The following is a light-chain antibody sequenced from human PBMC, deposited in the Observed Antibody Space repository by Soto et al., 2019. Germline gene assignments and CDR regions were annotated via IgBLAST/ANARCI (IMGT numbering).Light chain of an antibody. CDR2: LAS. CDR1: ERVSASY. V-gene: IGKV3-20*01. CDR3: QQYGTSPPWT. J-gene: IGKJ1*01. Sequence: EVVLTQSPDTLSLSPGDRATLSCRVSERVSASYIAWYQQKPGQAPRLLIYLASSRATGIPDRFSGSGSGTDFTLTISRLEPEDFAVYFCQQYGTSPPWTFGPGTKVEIK.